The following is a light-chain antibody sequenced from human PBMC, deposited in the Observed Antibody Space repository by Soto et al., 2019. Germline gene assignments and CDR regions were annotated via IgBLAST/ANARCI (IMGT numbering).Light chain of an antibody. Sequence: SYELTQPPSVSVSPGQTASITCSGDKLGDKYACWYQQKPGQSPVLVIYQDSKRPSGIPERFSGSNSGNTATLTISGTQAMDEAHYYCQSWDSSTAPFGGGIKLTVL. CDR1: KLGDKY. V-gene: IGLV3-1*01. CDR2: QDS. CDR3: QSWDSSTAP. J-gene: IGLJ2*01.